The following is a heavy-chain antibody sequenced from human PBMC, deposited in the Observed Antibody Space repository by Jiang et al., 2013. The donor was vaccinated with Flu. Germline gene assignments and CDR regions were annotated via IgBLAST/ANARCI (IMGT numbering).Heavy chain of an antibody. D-gene: IGHD2-8*01. CDR3: ARNMMVYYPFDY. V-gene: IGHV4-30-2*04. Sequence: SLKSRVTISVDTSKNQFSLKLSSVTAADTAVYYCARNMMVYYPFDYWGQGTLVTVSS. J-gene: IGHJ4*02.